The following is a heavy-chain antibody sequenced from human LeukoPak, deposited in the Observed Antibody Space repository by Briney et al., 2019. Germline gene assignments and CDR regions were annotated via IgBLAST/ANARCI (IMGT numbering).Heavy chain of an antibody. CDR2: IYHSGST. CDR3: ARRSYLYYFDY. J-gene: IGHJ4*02. D-gene: IGHD3-10*01. CDR1: GYSISSGYY. V-gene: IGHV4-38-2*01. Sequence: SETLSLTCAVSGYSISSGYYWGWIRQPPGKGLEWIGSIYHSGSTYYNPSLKSRVTISVDTSKNQLSLKLSSVTAADTAVYYCARRSYLYYFDYWGQGTLVTVSS.